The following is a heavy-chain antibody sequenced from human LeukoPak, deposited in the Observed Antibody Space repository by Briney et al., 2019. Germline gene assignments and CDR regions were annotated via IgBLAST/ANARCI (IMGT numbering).Heavy chain of an antibody. CDR1: GFTFSSYA. CDR2: ISGSGGST. CDR3: TRDLTDYDVSTGLHHYYMDV. V-gene: IGHV3-23*01. J-gene: IGHJ6*02. Sequence: GGSLRLSFAASGFTFSSYAMSWVRQAPGKGLEWVSAISGSGGSTYYADSVKGRFTISRDNSKNTLYLQMNTLRVEDTAVYYCTRDLTDYDVSTGLHHYYMDVWGQGTTVTVSS. D-gene: IGHD3-9*01.